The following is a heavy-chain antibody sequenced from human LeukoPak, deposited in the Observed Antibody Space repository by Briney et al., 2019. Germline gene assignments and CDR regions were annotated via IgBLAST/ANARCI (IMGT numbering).Heavy chain of an antibody. D-gene: IGHD4-17*01. Sequence: KPSETLSLTCSVSNGSISSSGYYWGWIRQSPVKGLEWIGSIYYTGSTYYNPSLKSRVTISVDTSKNQFSLKLSSVTAADTAVYYCARLKRKYGDQLTKYFDYWGQGTLVTVSS. J-gene: IGHJ4*02. CDR2: IYYTGST. CDR3: ARLKRKYGDQLTKYFDY. CDR1: NGSISSSGYY. V-gene: IGHV4-39*07.